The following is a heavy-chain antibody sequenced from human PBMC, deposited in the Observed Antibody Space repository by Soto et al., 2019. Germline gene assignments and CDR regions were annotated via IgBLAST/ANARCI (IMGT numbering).Heavy chain of an antibody. CDR3: ARDGHYDYVWGSYRFFDY. CDR1: GFTFSSYW. Sequence: GGSLRLSCAAPGFTFSSYWMSWVRQAPGKGLEWVANIKQDGSEKYYVDSVKGRFTISRDNAKNSLYLQMNSLRAEDTAVYYCARDGHYDYVWGSYRFFDYWGQGTLVTVSS. CDR2: IKQDGSEK. D-gene: IGHD3-16*02. J-gene: IGHJ4*02. V-gene: IGHV3-7*01.